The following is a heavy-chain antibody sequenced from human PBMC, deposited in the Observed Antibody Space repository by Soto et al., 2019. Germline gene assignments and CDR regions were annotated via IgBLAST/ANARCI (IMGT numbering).Heavy chain of an antibody. CDR2: INPNSGGT. J-gene: IGHJ6*02. Sequence: ASVKVSCKASGYTFTGYYMHWVRQAPGQGLEWMGWINPNSGGTNYAQKFQGRVTMTRDTSISTAYMELSRLRSEDTAVYYCASLARNYYDSSGYPYYYYGMDVWGQGTTVTVSS. CDR3: ASLARNYYDSSGYPYYYYGMDV. V-gene: IGHV1-2*02. D-gene: IGHD3-22*01. CDR1: GYTFTGYY.